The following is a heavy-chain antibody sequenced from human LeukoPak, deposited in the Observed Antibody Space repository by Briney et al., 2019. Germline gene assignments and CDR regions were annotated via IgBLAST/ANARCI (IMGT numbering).Heavy chain of an antibody. CDR2: VYYSGST. CDR3: ARAEYYDSSGMFDY. Sequence: SQTLSLTCTVSGGSISSGGYYWSWIRQHPGKGLEWIGYVYYSGSTYYNPSLKSRVTISVDTSKNQFSLKLSSVTAADTAVYYCARAEYYDSSGMFDYWAREPWSPSPQ. V-gene: IGHV4-31*03. D-gene: IGHD3-22*01. J-gene: IGHJ4*02. CDR1: GGSISSGGYY.